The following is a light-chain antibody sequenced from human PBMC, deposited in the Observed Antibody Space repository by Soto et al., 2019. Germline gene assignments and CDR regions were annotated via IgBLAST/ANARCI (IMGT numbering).Light chain of an antibody. CDR2: RNN. CDR1: SSNIGSNY. J-gene: IGLJ1*01. CDR3: AAWDDSLSGH. V-gene: IGLV1-47*01. Sequence: QSVLTQPPSASGTPGQRVTISCSGSSSNIGSNYVYWYQQLPGTAPKLLIYRNNQRPSGVPDRFSGSKSGTSASLAISGLRSEDEADYYCAAWDDSLSGHFGNGTKVTVL.